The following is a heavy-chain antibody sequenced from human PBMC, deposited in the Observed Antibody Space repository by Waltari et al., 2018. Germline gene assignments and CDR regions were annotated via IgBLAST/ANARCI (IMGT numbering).Heavy chain of an antibody. Sequence: EVPLVESGGGLIQPGGSLRLSCAASGFTVSSHYLSWVRQAPGKGLEWVSVIYSGGSTYYADSVKGRFTISRDNSKNTLYLQMNSLRAEDTAVYYCARVGYRANGMDVWGQGTTVTVSS. CDR1: GFTVSSHY. J-gene: IGHJ6*02. CDR3: ARVGYRANGMDV. CDR2: IYSGGST. V-gene: IGHV3-53*01. D-gene: IGHD6-13*01.